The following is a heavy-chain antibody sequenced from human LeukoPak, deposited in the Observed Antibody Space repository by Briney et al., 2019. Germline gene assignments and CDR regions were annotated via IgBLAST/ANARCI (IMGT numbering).Heavy chain of an antibody. D-gene: IGHD3-10*01. Sequence: GGSLRLSCSASGFTFSTYAMHWVRQTPGKGLEWVAVLSYDGNNNFYADSVKGRFTISRDNSKNTLYLQMNSLRAEDTAVYYCAKDPFRGPLDYWGQGTLVTVSS. CDR1: GFTFSTYA. V-gene: IGHV3-30-3*01. CDR3: AKDPFRGPLDY. CDR2: LSYDGNNN. J-gene: IGHJ4*02.